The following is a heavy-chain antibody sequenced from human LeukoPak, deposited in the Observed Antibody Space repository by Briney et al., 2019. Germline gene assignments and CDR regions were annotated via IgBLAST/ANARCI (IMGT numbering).Heavy chain of an antibody. Sequence: GGTLRLSCAASGFTFSSYWMSWVRQAPGKGLEWVADIKQDGSEKYYVDSVKGRFTISRDNDKNSLYLQMNSLRAEHTAVYYCARAPYSSSWYYFDYWGQATLVTVSS. J-gene: IGHJ4*02. CDR3: ARAPYSSSWYYFDY. CDR2: IKQDGSEK. CDR1: GFTFSSYW. V-gene: IGHV3-7*04. D-gene: IGHD6-13*01.